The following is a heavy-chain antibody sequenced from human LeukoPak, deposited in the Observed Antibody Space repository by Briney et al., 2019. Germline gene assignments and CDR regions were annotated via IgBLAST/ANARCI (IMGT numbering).Heavy chain of an antibody. J-gene: IGHJ4*02. CDR2: IKDNGSGQ. V-gene: IGHV3-7*01. CDR1: GLPFGGQW. Sequence: AGGPLGLSGVALGLPFGGQWRSGFGRPPGKGLEWVASIKDNGSGQFYVDSVKGRFTISRDDAKNSLFLQMNSLRADDTAVYYCARGDHEYWGQGTLVTVSS. CDR3: ARGDHEY.